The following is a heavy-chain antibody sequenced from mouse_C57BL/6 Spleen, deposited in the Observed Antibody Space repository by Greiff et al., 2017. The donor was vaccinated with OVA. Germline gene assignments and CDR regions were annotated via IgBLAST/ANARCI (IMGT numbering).Heavy chain of an antibody. V-gene: IGHV5-4*03. Sequence: EVKLVESGGGLVKPGGSLKLSCAASGFTFSSYAMSWVRQTPEKRLEWVATISDGGSYTYYPDNVKGRFTISRDNAKNNLYLQMSHLKSEDTAMYYCARGVTGGYYAMDYWGQGTSVTVSS. J-gene: IGHJ4*01. CDR2: ISDGGSYT. CDR1: GFTFSSYA. CDR3: ARGVTGGYYAMDY. D-gene: IGHD2-2*01.